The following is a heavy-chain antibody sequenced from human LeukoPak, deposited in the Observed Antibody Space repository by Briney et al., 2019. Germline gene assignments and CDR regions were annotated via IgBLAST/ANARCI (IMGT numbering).Heavy chain of an antibody. CDR2: MNPNSGNT. J-gene: IGHJ4*02. Sequence: ASVKVSCKASGYTFTSYDINWVRQATGQGLEWMGWMNPNSGNTGYAQKFQGRVTMTRNTSISTAYMELSSLRSEDTAVYYCARNPPRRKQWLVHRPGYYFDYWGQGTLVTVSS. CDR1: GYTFTSYD. CDR3: ARNPPRRKQWLVHRPGYYFDY. D-gene: IGHD6-19*01. V-gene: IGHV1-8*01.